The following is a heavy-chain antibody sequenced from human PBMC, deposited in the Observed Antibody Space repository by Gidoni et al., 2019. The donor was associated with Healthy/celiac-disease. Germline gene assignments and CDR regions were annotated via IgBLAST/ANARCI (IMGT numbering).Heavy chain of an antibody. J-gene: IGHJ4*02. CDR3: ARILEGPMTTVTPPDY. V-gene: IGHV2-26*01. CDR1: GFSLSNARMG. D-gene: IGHD4-4*01. Sequence: QVTLKESGPVLVQPTETPTLTCTVPGFSLSNARMGVSWIRQPPGKALEWLAHIFSNDEKSYSTSLKSRLTISKDTSKSQVVLTMTNMDPVDTATYYCARILEGPMTTVTPPDYWGQGTLVTVSS. CDR2: IFSNDEK.